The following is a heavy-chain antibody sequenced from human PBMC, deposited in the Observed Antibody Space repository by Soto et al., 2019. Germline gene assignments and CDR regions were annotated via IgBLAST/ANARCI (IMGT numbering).Heavy chain of an antibody. CDR2: ISDTGGSA. V-gene: IGHV3-64D*06. CDR3: VKGSRGEYWYSCDGLAV. CDR1: GFTFNKYA. J-gene: IGHJ4*03. Sequence: RRSLKLSFSASGFTFNKYAMHWVRQAPGTGLEYVSGISDTGGSAFNADSVRGRFSISRDNSRETLFLQMSSLRAEDTAVYYCVKGSRGEYWYSCDGLAVWGQGTLVIVS. D-gene: IGHD2-15*01.